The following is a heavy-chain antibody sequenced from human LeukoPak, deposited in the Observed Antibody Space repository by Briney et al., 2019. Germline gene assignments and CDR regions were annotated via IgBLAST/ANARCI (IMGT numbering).Heavy chain of an antibody. V-gene: IGHV3-23*01. D-gene: IGHD2-15*01. CDR2: ISGGGEST. CDR3: AKWGYWETE. CDR1: GFTFSAYD. J-gene: IGHJ4*02. Sequence: GGSLRLSCSASGFTFSAYDMSWVRQAPGKGLEWVSGISGGGESTYYADSVKGRFTTSRDNSKNTLYLQMNSLRAEDTAVYYCAKWGYWETEWGQGTLVTVSS.